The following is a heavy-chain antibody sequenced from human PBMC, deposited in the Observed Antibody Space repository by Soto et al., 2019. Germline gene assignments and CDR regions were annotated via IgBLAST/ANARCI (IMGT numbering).Heavy chain of an antibody. V-gene: IGHV4-34*01. D-gene: IGHD3-16*02. Sequence: SETLSLTCAVYGGSFSGYYWGWIRQPPGKGLEWIGEINHSGSTNYNPSLKSRVTISVDTSKNQFSLKLSSVTAADTAVYYCARDHKYIWWSYRYMDHPDAFDIWGQGTMDTVSS. CDR3: ARDHKYIWWSYRYMDHPDAFDI. CDR2: INHSGST. CDR1: GGSFSGYY. J-gene: IGHJ3*02.